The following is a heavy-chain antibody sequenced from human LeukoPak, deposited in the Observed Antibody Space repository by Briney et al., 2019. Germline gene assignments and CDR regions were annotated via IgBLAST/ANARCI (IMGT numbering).Heavy chain of an antibody. CDR1: GGTFSSYT. V-gene: IGHV1-69*05. CDR3: ATHKSSSWRNNWFDP. Sequence: SVKVSCKASGGTFSSYTISWVRQAPGQGLEWMGRIIPIFGTANYAQKFQGRVTITTDESTSTAYMELSSLRSEDTAVYYCATHKSSSWRNNWFDPWGQGTLVTVSS. CDR2: IIPIFGTA. D-gene: IGHD6-13*01. J-gene: IGHJ5*02.